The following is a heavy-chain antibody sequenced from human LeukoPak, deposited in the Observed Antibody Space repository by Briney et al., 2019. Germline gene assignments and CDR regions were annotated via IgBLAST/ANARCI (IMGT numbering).Heavy chain of an antibody. J-gene: IGHJ6*02. Sequence: SETLSLTCAVYGGSFSGYYWSWIRQPPGKGLEWIGEINHSGSTNYNPSLKSRVTISVDTSKNQFSLKLSSVTAADTAVYYCARGYFGFGESRMDVWGQGTTVTVSS. CDR1: GGSFSGYY. D-gene: IGHD3-10*01. CDR3: ARGYFGFGESRMDV. CDR2: INHSGST. V-gene: IGHV4-34*01.